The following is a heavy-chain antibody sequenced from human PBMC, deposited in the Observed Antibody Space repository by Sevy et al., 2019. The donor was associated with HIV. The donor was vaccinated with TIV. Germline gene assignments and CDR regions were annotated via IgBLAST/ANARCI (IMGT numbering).Heavy chain of an antibody. D-gene: IGHD2-2*01. CDR3: ARDRGFSSTSEYGMDV. CDR1: GGTFSKYA. CDR2: IIPIFGTA. J-gene: IGHJ6*02. V-gene: IGHV1-69*13. Sequence: ASVKVSCKASGGTFSKYAITWVRQAPGQGLEWMGGIIPIFGTANYAQKFQGRVTITADESTNTAYMELSSLRSEDTAVYYCARDRGFSSTSEYGMDVWGQGTTVTVSS.